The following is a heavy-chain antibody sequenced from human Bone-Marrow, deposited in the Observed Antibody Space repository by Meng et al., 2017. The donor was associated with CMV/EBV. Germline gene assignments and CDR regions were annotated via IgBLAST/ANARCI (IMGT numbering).Heavy chain of an antibody. CDR1: GITVSSYG. V-gene: IGHV3-7*01. D-gene: IGHD2-8*01. J-gene: IGHJ6*02. CDR2: IKQDGSEK. Sequence: GESLKISCAASGITVSSYGIHWVRQAPGKGLEWVANIKQDGSEKYYVDSVKGRFTISRDNAKNSLYLQMNSLRAEDTAVYYCARVRLMWGMDVWGQGTTVTVSS. CDR3: ARVRLMWGMDV.